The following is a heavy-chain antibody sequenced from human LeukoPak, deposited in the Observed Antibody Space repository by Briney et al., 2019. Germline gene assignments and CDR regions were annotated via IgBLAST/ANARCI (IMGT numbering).Heavy chain of an antibody. D-gene: IGHD4-23*01. Sequence: PGGSLRLSCAASRFTFSSYGMHWVRQAPGKGLEWVAFIRYDGSNKYYADSVKGRFTISRDNSKNTLYLQMNSLRAEDTAVYYCAKGGYGGNSGDYFDYWGQGTLVTVSS. V-gene: IGHV3-30*02. CDR2: IRYDGSNK. CDR1: RFTFSSYG. J-gene: IGHJ4*02. CDR3: AKGGYGGNSGDYFDY.